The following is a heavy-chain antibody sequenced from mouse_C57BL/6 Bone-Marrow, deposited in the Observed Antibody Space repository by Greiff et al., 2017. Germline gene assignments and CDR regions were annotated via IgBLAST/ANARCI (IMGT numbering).Heavy chain of an antibody. Sequence: EVQGVESGGGLVQPGGSLKLSCAASGFTFSDYGMAWVRQAPRKGPEWVAFISNLAYSIYYADTVTGRVTISRENAKNTLYLEMSSLRSEDTAMYYCARRDRYFDVWGTGTTVTVSS. CDR2: ISNLAYSI. V-gene: IGHV5-15*01. CDR1: GFTFSDYG. CDR3: ARRDRYFDV. J-gene: IGHJ1*03.